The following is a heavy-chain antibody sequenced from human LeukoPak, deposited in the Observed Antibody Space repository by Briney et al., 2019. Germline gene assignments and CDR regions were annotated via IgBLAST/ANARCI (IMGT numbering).Heavy chain of an antibody. CDR1: GYTFTGYY. D-gene: IGHD3-10*01. Sequence: GASVKVSCKASGYTFTGYYMHWVRQAPGQGLEWMGWINPNSGGTNYAQKFQGRVTMTRDTSISTAYMELSRLRSDDTAVYYCARDRVGSYYYMDVWGKGTTVTVSS. V-gene: IGHV1-2*02. CDR3: ARDRVGSYYYMDV. J-gene: IGHJ6*03. CDR2: INPNSGGT.